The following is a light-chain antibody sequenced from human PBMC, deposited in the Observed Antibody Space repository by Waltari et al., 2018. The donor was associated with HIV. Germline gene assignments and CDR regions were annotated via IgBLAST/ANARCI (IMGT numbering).Light chain of an antibody. CDR3: QQYGSSST. CDR1: QSVSSSN. CDR2: GAS. V-gene: IGKV3-20*01. Sequence: EIVLTQSPGPLSLSPGERATPSCRASQSVSSSNVAWYQQKPGQAPRLLIYGASSRATGIPDRFSGSGSGTDFTLTISRLEPEDFAVYHCQQYGSSSTFGQGTKVKIK. J-gene: IGKJ1*01.